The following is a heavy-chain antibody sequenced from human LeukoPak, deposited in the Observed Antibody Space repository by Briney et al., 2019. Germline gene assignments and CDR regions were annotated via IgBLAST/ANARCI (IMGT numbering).Heavy chain of an antibody. CDR3: ARGYQSLVVVPAAMDDYYYYYYMDV. Sequence: GGSLRLSCAASGFTFSSYWMHWVRHAPGKGLVWVSRINSDGSSTIYADSVKGRFTISRDNAKNTLYLQMNSLRAEDTAVYYCARGYQSLVVVPAAMDDYYYYYYMDVWGKGTTVTISS. J-gene: IGHJ6*03. CDR2: INSDGSST. D-gene: IGHD2-2*01. CDR1: GFTFSSYW. V-gene: IGHV3-74*01.